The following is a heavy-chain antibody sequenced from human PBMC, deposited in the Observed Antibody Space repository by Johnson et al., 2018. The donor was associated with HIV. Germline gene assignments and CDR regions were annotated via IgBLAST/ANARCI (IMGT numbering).Heavy chain of an antibody. CDR1: GFTFSSYG. CDR2: IYSGDTT. J-gene: IGHJ3*01. V-gene: IGHV3-NL1*01. Sequence: QMQLVESGGGVVQPGGSLRLSCAASGFTFSSYGMHWVRQAPGKGLEWVSVIYSGDTTYYADSVKGRFTISRDTSKNTLYLQMNILRPEDTAVYYCASDGWELLGVAAFDVWGQGTLVTVSS. CDR3: ASDGWELLGVAAFDV. D-gene: IGHD1-26*01.